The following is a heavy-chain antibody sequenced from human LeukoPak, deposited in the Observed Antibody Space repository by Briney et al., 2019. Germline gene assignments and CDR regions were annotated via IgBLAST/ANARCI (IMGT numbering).Heavy chain of an antibody. CDR3: ARETKYCSGGSCYSRGWDY. J-gene: IGHJ4*02. Sequence: GASVKVSCKASGGTFSSYAISWVRQAPGQGLEWMGGIIPIFGTANYAQKFQGRVTITTDESTSTAYMELSSLRSEDTAVYYCARETKYCSGGSCYSRGWDYWGQGTLVTVSS. V-gene: IGHV1-69*05. CDR2: IIPIFGTA. CDR1: GGTFSSYA. D-gene: IGHD2-15*01.